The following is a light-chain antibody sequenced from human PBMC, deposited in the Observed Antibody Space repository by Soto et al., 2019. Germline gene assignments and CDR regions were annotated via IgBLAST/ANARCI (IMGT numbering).Light chain of an antibody. V-gene: IGKV1-5*03. J-gene: IGKJ2*01. CDR3: QQYSGSSAYT. CDR2: RAS. CDR1: QSISSW. Sequence: IQMTQSPSTLSASIGDRVTITCRASQSISSWLAWYQQKPGKAPKLLIYRASTLESGVPSRFSGSGSGTEFTLTISSLQPDDFATYYCQQYSGSSAYTFGQGTKVDIK.